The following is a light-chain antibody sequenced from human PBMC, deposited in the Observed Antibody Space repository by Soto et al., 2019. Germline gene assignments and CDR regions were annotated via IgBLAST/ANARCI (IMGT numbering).Light chain of an antibody. CDR2: TAS. V-gene: IGKV3-20*01. J-gene: IGKJ1*01. CDR3: QQFGTSPRT. CDR1: QSVSSTH. Sequence: PGERVTFSCRASQSVSSTHLAWYQQKPGQAPRLLMFTASSRATGIPDRFSGTGSGTDFTLTISRLESEDSAVYYCQQFGTSPRTFGQGTKVEIK.